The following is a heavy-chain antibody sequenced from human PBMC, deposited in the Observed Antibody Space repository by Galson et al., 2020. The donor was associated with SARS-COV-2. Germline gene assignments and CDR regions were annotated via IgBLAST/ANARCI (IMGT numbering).Heavy chain of an antibody. CDR1: GFTFSSYA. CDR2: ISSSGSTI. V-gene: IGHV3-48*04. D-gene: IGHD3-3*01. CDR3: ARNDFWSGYYTDY. Sequence: GGSLRLSCAASGFTFSSYAMSWVRQAPGKGLEWVSYISSSGSTIYYADSVKGRFTISRDNAKNSLYLQMNSLRAEDTAVYYCARNDFWSGYYTDYWGQGTLVTVSS. J-gene: IGHJ4*02.